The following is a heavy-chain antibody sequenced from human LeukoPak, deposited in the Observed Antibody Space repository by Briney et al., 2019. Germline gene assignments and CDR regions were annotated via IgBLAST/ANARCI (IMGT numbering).Heavy chain of an antibody. J-gene: IGHJ4*02. Sequence: ASVKVSCKASGYTFTGYYMHWVRQAPGQGLEWMGWINPNSGGTNYAQKFQGRVTMTRDTSISTAYMELSRLRSDDTAVYYCATCLILLWFGELSPPDYWGQGTLVTVSS. CDR2: INPNSGGT. CDR1: GYTFTGYY. V-gene: IGHV1-2*02. D-gene: IGHD3-10*01. CDR3: ATCLILLWFGELSPPDY.